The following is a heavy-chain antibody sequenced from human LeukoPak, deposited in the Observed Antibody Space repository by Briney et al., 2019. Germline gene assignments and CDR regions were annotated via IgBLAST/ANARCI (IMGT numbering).Heavy chain of an antibody. J-gene: IGHJ6*04. CDR1: GFTFSRYW. V-gene: IGHV3-7*01. Sequence: GGSLRLSCAASGFTFSRYWMTWVRQAPGKGLEWVANIKEDGSEKYYVDSVKGRFIISRDNAENSLDLQMNSLRAEDTAVYYCAELGITMIGGVWGKGTTVTISS. CDR3: AELGITMIGGV. D-gene: IGHD3-10*02. CDR2: IKEDGSEK.